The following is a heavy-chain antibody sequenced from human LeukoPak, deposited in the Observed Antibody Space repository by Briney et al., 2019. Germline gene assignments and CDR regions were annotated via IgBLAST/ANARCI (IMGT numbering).Heavy chain of an antibody. D-gene: IGHD5-12*01. J-gene: IGHJ4*02. Sequence: SETLSLTCTVSGGSISSYYWSWIRQPPGKGLEWIGYIYYSGSTYYNPSLKSRVTISVDTSKNQFSLKLSSVTAADTAVYYCARGRGYSGYDPTYYFDYWGQGTLVTVSS. V-gene: IGHV4-59*06. CDR3: ARGRGYSGYDPTYYFDY. CDR1: GGSISSYY. CDR2: IYYSGST.